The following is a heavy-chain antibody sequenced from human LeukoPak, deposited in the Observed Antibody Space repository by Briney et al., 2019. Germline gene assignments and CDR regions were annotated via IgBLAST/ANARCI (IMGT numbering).Heavy chain of an antibody. J-gene: IGHJ5*02. CDR1: GGSISSYY. CDR2: IYTSGST. CDR3: ARHIFDYDFWSGYSAWFDP. V-gene: IGHV4-4*09. Sequence: SETLSLTCTVSGGSISSYYWSWIRQPPGKGLEWIGYIYTSGSTNYNPSLKSRVTISVDTSKNQFSLKLSSVTAADTAVYYCARHIFDYDFWSGYSAWFDPRGQGTLVTVSS. D-gene: IGHD3-3*01.